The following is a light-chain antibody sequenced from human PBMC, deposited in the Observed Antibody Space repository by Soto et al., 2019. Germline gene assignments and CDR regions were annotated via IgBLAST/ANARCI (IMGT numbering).Light chain of an antibody. CDR1: QSVSSSY. CDR3: QQYGSSPPRLT. V-gene: IGKV3-20*01. CDR2: GAS. Sequence: EIVLTQSPGTLSLSPGERATLSCRASQSVSSSYLAWYQQKPVQAPRLLIYGASSRATGIPDRFSGSGSGTDFTLTISRLEPEDFAVYYCQQYGSSPPRLTFGGGPKVEIK. J-gene: IGKJ4*02.